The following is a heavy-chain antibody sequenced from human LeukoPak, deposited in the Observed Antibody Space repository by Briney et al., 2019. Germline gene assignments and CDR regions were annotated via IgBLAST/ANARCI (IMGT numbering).Heavy chain of an antibody. Sequence: GASEKVSCKASGGTFSSSAISWVRHAPGQRLERKGGIIPIFGTANYAQKFQGRVTIAADESTSTAYMELSSLRSEYTAVFFFKQKTAYEILTGYYVAWGQGTLVTVSS. D-gene: IGHD3-9*01. CDR2: IIPIFGTA. CDR1: GGTFSSSA. J-gene: IGHJ5*02. CDR3: KQKTAYEILTGYYVA. V-gene: IGHV1-69*13.